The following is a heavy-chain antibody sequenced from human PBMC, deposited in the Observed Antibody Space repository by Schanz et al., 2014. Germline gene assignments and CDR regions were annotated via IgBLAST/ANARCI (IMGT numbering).Heavy chain of an antibody. D-gene: IGHD5-12*01. Sequence: QVQLVQSGAEVKKPGASVKVSCKASGYTFTAYFIHWVRQAPGQGLEWMGRINPNTGGTNFAQKFQGRVTMTRDTSITTAYMDLSGLTSDDTAVYYCAREKGHGYSGLSWGQGTLVTVSS. J-gene: IGHJ5*02. CDR1: GYTFTAYF. V-gene: IGHV1-2*06. CDR2: INPNTGGT. CDR3: AREKGHGYSGLS.